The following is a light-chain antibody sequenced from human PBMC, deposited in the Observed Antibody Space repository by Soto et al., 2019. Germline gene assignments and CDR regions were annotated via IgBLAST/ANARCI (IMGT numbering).Light chain of an antibody. CDR2: GAS. Sequence: EIVLTQSPGTLSLSPGERATLSCRASQSVSSSYLAWYQQKPGQAPRLLIYGASNRATGIPDRFSASGSGTAFTLTISRLEPEDFAVYYCQQYGSAPPYTFGQGTKLEIK. CDR3: QQYGSAPPYT. CDR1: QSVSSSY. V-gene: IGKV3-20*01. J-gene: IGKJ2*01.